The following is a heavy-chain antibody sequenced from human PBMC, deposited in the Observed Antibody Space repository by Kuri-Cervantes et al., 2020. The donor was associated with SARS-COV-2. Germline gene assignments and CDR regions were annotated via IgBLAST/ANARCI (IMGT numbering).Heavy chain of an antibody. CDR2: INHSGST. D-gene: IGHD3-22*01. J-gene: IGHJ5*02. CDR3: ARDRSRAYYYDSSGFGA. Sequence: LRLSCAVSGGSISSGGYSWSWIRQPPGKGLEWIGEINHSGSTNYNPSLKSRVTISVDTSKNQFSLKLSSVTAADTAVYYCARDRSRAYYYDSSGFGAWGQGTLGHRLL. CDR1: GGSISSGGYS. V-gene: IGHV4-30-2*01.